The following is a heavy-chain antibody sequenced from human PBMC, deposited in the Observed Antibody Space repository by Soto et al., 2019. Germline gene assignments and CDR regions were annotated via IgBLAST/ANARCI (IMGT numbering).Heavy chain of an antibody. CDR1: GFTFSSYS. Sequence: GESLKISCVASGFTFSSYSMNWVRQAPGKGLEWVSSISSSSSYIYYADSVKGRFTISRDNAKNSLYLQMNSLRAEDTAVYYCARGVIAARRGRDWFDPWGQGTLVTVSS. V-gene: IGHV3-21*01. J-gene: IGHJ5*02. CDR3: ARGVIAARRGRDWFDP. CDR2: ISSSSSYI. D-gene: IGHD6-6*01.